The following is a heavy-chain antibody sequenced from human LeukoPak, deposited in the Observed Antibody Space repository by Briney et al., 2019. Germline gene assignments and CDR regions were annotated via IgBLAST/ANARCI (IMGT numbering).Heavy chain of an antibody. CDR2: INHSGRT. CDR3: SRHEVGTYD. D-gene: IGHD1-26*01. CDR1: GGSFSGYY. Sequence: SETLSLTCAVYGGSFSGYYWSWIRQTPGKGLEWIGEINHSGRTNYNPSFKSRVTISVDTSKKQFSLRLSSVTAADTAMYYCSRHEVGTYDWGQGTLVTVSS. J-gene: IGHJ4*02. V-gene: IGHV4-34*01.